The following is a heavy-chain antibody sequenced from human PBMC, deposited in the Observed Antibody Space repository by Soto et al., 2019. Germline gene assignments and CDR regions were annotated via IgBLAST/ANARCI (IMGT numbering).Heavy chain of an antibody. CDR1: GFTFISYA. D-gene: IGHD5-12*01. V-gene: IGHV3-23*01. Sequence: GGSLRLSCAASGFTFISYAMSWVRQAPGKGLEWVSSIIVIVGSTYYADSVKGRLTISRDNSKNTLYLQMHSLRSEDTAVYYCARSSGNDFDYWGQGTLVTVSS. J-gene: IGHJ4*02. CDR3: ARSSGNDFDY. CDR2: IIVIVGST.